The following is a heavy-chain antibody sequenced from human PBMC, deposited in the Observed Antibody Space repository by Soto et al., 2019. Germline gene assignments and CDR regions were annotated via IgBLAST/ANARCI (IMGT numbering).Heavy chain of an antibody. CDR1: GYTFTSYY. Sequence: ASVNVSCKASGYTFTSYYMHWVRQAPGQGLECMGIINPSGGSRSYAQKFQGRVTMTRDTSTSQVYMELSSLRSEDTAVYYCARQRAYYYDSSGWYPKYYYDYWGHGTLVTVSS. CDR2: INPSGGSR. V-gene: IGHV1-46*01. CDR3: ARQRAYYYDSSGWYPKYYYDY. J-gene: IGHJ4*01. D-gene: IGHD3-22*01.